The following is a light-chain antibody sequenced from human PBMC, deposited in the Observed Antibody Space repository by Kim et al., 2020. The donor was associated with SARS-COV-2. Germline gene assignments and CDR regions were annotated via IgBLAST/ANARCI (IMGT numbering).Light chain of an antibody. J-gene: IGKJ2*01. CDR2: NAS. V-gene: IGKV1-5*01. Sequence: SASKGERLTHPRWDSQPHIVRLVWYQQNPGKAPHLLFYNASAFYSGVPSKFSGSGSGTEVTLPISSLQPDDCATYYCQQYDSSPYTFGQETKLEI. CDR1: QPHIVR. CDR3: QQYDSSPYT.